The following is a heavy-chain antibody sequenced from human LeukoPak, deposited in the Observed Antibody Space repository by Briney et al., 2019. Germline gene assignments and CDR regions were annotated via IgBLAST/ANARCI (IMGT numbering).Heavy chain of an antibody. Sequence: PSETLSLTCTVSGGSISSYYWSWIRQPPGKGLEWIGYIYYSGSTNYNPSLKSRVTISVDTSKNQLSLKLSSVTAADTAVYYCARTYCTNGVCLYDAFDIWGQGTMVTVSS. V-gene: IGHV4-59*01. J-gene: IGHJ3*02. CDR2: IYYSGST. CDR1: GGSISSYY. CDR3: ARTYCTNGVCLYDAFDI. D-gene: IGHD2-8*01.